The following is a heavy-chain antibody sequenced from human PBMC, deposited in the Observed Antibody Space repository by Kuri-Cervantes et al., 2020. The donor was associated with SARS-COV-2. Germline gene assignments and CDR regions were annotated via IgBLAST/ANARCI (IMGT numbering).Heavy chain of an antibody. CDR2: INHSGST. V-gene: IGHV4-34*01. J-gene: IGHJ6*02. D-gene: IGHD2-15*01. Sequence: SETLSLTCAVYGGSFSGYDWSWIRKPPGKGLEWIGEINHSGSTNYNPSLKSRVTMSVDTSNNQSSLKLSSVTAADTAVYYCARGDIVVVVAATPVPYYYYYGMDVWGQGTTVTVSS. CDR3: ARGDIVVVVAATPVPYYYYYGMDV. CDR1: GGSFSGYD.